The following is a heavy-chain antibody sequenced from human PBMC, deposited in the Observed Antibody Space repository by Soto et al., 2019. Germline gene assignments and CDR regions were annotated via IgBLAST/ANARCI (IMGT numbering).Heavy chain of an antibody. J-gene: IGHJ5*02. D-gene: IGHD3-10*01. CDR1: SGSINENYY. CDR3: ARDRPGISVIRAVKAYNYFDP. V-gene: IGHV4-59*01. CDR2: VFHTGTT. Sequence: PSETLSLTCTVSSGSINENYYWNWIRQSPGKGLEWIGYVFHTGTTHYNPSLESRVTLSISTSKNQFSLTLTSVAASDTAIYYCARDRPGISVIRAVKAYNYFDPWGQGTLVTVSS.